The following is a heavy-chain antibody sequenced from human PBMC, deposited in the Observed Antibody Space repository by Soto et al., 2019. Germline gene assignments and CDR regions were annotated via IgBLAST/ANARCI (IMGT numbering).Heavy chain of an antibody. CDR1: GFTLNSHA. J-gene: IGHJ5*02. Sequence: GGSMKLSGAACGFTLNSHAMSGVGKAQGEGREGFSAIPGTAVRTFYADSVKGRFTISRDNSKNRLYLQMSSLRAEDTAVYHCAKVVDGYCSRPSCLPYWPDPRAQGTLVTVSS. CDR3: AKVVDGYCSRPSCLPYWPDP. V-gene: IGHV3-23*01. CDR2: IPGTAVRT. D-gene: IGHD2-2*03.